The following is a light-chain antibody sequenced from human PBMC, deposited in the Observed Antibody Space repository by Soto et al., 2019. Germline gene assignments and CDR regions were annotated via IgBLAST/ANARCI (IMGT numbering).Light chain of an antibody. V-gene: IGKV3-15*01. CDR3: QQYNNWPFT. J-gene: IGKJ3*01. Sequence: EIVMTQSPATLSVSPGERATLSCRASQSVSSNLAWYQQKPGQAPRLLFYGASTRATGIPARFSGSGSGTEFTLTISSLQSEDCAVYYCQQYNNWPFTFGPGTKVDIK. CDR2: GAS. CDR1: QSVSSN.